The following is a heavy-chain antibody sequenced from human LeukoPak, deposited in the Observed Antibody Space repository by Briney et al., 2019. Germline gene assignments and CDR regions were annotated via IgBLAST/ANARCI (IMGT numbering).Heavy chain of an antibody. CDR1: GGSFSDHY. V-gene: IGHV4-34*01. D-gene: IGHD2-8*01. J-gene: IGHJ4*02. CDR3: ARGGIWYHDY. CDR2: IDHRGTT. Sequence: PSETLSHTCAVYGGSFSDHYWSWIRQPPGKGLEWIGEIDHRGTTNYNPSLKSRVTISVDTSKNQFSLNLSSVTAADTAVYYCARGGIWYHDYWGQGTLVTVSS.